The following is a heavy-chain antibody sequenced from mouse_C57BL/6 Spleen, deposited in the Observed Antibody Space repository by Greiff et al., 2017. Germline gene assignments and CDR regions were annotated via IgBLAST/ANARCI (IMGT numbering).Heavy chain of an antibody. CDR2: ISDGGSYT. CDR3: ARVGLLRCTYWYFDV. D-gene: IGHD1-1*01. CDR1: GFTFSSYA. Sequence: EVQLVESGGGLVKPGGSLKLSCAASGFTFSSYAMSWVRQTPEKRLEWVATISDGGSYTYYPDNVKGRFTISRDNAKNNLYLQMSHLKSEDTAMYYCARVGLLRCTYWYFDVWGTGTTVTVSS. V-gene: IGHV5-4*01. J-gene: IGHJ1*03.